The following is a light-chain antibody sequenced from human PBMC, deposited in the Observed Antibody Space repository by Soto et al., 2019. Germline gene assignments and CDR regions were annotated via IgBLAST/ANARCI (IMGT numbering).Light chain of an antibody. CDR3: QQYGSSRFT. Sequence: EIVLTQSPGTLSLSPGERATLSCRASQSISSSYLAWYQQKPGQPPRLVVYGASSRTTGTPNRFSGSGSGTDFTLTISRLEPEVFAVYYCQQYGSSRFTFGRGTKVDIK. CDR1: QSISSSY. V-gene: IGKV3-20*01. J-gene: IGKJ3*01. CDR2: GAS.